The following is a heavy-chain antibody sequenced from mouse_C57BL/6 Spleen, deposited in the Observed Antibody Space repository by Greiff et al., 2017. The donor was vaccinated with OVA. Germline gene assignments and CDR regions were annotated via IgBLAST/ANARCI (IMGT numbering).Heavy chain of an antibody. CDR3: ARGYYGSSYLYFDV. CDR1: GFTFSSYA. J-gene: IGHJ1*03. D-gene: IGHD1-1*01. V-gene: IGHV5-4*03. Sequence: EVKLVESGGGLVKPGGSLKLSCAASGFTFSSYAMSWVRQTPEKRLEWVATISDGGSYTYYPDNVKGRFTISRDNAKNNLYLQMSHLKSEDTAMYYCARGYYGSSYLYFDVWGTGTTVTVSS. CDR2: ISDGGSYT.